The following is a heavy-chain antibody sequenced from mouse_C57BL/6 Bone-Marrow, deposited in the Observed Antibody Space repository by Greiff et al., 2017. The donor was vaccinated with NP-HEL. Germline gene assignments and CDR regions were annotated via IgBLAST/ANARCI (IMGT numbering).Heavy chain of an antibody. CDR3: AREDYGYDTGYYFDY. Sequence: VQLQQSGAELARPGASVKLSCKASGYTFTSYGISWVKQRTGQGLEWIGEIYPRSGNTYYNEKFKGKATLTADKSSSTAYMELRSLTSEDSAVYFCAREDYGYDTGYYFDYWGQGTTLTVSS. CDR2: IYPRSGNT. CDR1: GYTFTSYG. D-gene: IGHD2-2*01. J-gene: IGHJ2*01. V-gene: IGHV1-81*01.